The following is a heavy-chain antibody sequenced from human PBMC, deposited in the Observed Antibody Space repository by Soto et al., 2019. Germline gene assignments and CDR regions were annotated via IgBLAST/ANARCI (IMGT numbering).Heavy chain of an antibody. CDR2: TRNKANSYTT. J-gene: IGHJ6*03. CDR1: GFTFSDHY. D-gene: IGHD2-15*01. Sequence: EVQLVESGGGLVQPGGSLRLSCAASGFTFSDHYMDWVRQAPGKGLEWVGRTRNKANSYTTEYAASVKGRFTISRDDSKNSLYLQMNSLKTEDTAVYYCARGYCSGGSCYHTYYYYYYMDVWGKGTTVTVSS. CDR3: ARGYCSGGSCYHTYYYYYYMDV. V-gene: IGHV3-72*01.